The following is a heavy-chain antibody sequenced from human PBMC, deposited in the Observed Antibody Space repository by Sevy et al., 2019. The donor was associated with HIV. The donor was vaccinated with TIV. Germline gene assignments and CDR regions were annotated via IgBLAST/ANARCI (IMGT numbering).Heavy chain of an antibody. CDR2: IYYSGST. Sequence: SETLSLTCTVSGGSISSYYWSWIRQPPGKGLEWIGYIYYSGSTNYNPSLKSRVTISVDTSKNQFSLKLGSVTAADTAVYYCARYSGYERDYYYYYGMDVWGQGTTVTVSS. J-gene: IGHJ6*02. V-gene: IGHV4-59*13. CDR1: GGSISSYY. CDR3: ARYSGYERDYYYYYGMDV. D-gene: IGHD5-12*01.